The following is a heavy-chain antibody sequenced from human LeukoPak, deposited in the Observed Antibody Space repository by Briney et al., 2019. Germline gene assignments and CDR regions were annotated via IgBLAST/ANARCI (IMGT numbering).Heavy chain of an antibody. D-gene: IGHD7-27*01. CDR3: ARDTGDPGYFDY. J-gene: IGHJ4*02. CDR1: GGTFSSYA. Sequence: ASVKVSCKASGGTFSSYAISWVRQAPGQGLEWMGRIIPIFGTANYAQKFQGRVTITTDESTSTAYTELSSLRSEDTAVYYCARDTGDPGYFDYWGQGTLVTVSS. CDR2: IIPIFGTA. V-gene: IGHV1-69*05.